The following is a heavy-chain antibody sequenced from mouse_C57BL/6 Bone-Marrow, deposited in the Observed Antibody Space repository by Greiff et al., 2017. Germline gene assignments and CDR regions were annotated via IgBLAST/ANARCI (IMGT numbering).Heavy chain of an antibody. CDR3: ARSPPYYYGSSYGWYFDV. CDR2: IYPGGGYT. Sequence: VQLQQSGAELVRPGTSVKMSCKASGYTFTNYWIGWAKQRPGHGLEWIGDIYPGGGYTNYNEKFKGKATLTADQPSSTAYMQFSSLTSEDSAIYYCARSPPYYYGSSYGWYFDVWGTGTTVTVSS. J-gene: IGHJ1*03. CDR1: GYTFTNYW. V-gene: IGHV1-63*01. D-gene: IGHD1-1*01.